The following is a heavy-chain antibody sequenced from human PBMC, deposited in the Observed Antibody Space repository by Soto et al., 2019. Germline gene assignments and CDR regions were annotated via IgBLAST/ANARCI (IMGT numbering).Heavy chain of an antibody. J-gene: IGHJ4*02. CDR2: VSGGGGDT. CDR1: GFTFGNYA. Sequence: LGGSLRLSCSASGFTFGNYAMSWGRQAPGKGLEWVSAVSGGGGDTYYADSVKGRFTISRDNSKNTLYLQVTSLRAEDTAVYYCAKGLWFGESYGLSDYWGQGTLVTVSS. D-gene: IGHD3-10*01. CDR3: AKGLWFGESYGLSDY. V-gene: IGHV3-23*01.